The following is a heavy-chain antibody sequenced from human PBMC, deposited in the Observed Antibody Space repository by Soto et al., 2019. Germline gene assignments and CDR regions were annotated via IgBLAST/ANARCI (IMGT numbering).Heavy chain of an antibody. J-gene: IGHJ5*02. CDR3: ARSFSWFDP. CDR1: GYSISSGYY. Sequence: PSETLSLTCAVSGYSISSGYYWGWIRQPPGKGLEWIGSIYHSGSTYYNPSLKSRVTISVDTSKNQFSLKLSSVTAADTAVYYCARSFSWFDPWGQGXLVTVYS. V-gene: IGHV4-38-2*01. CDR2: IYHSGST.